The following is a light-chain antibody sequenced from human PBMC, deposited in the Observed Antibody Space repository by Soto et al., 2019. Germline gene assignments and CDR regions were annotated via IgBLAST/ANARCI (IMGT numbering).Light chain of an antibody. V-gene: IGKV1-5*01. J-gene: IGKJ1*01. CDR1: QPISSW. CDR3: QQYNTYRWT. CDR2: DAS. Sequence: DIQKTQSPSTLSGSVGDRVTITCRASQPISSWLAWYQQKPGKAPKLLIYDASNLESGVPSRFSGSGSGTEFTLTISSLQSDDFATYYCQQYNTYRWTFGQGTKVDIK.